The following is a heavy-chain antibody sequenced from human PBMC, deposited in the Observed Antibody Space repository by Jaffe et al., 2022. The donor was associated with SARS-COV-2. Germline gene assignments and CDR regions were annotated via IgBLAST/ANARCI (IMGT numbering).Heavy chain of an antibody. CDR1: GFTFTSYA. J-gene: IGHJ4*02. CDR2: ISGSGGNT. Sequence: EVQLLESGGNLVQSGGSLRLSCDSSGFTFTSYAMTWVRQAPGQGLEWVSTISGSGGNTDHADSVKGRFTVSRDSSKNTLYLQMNNLRAGDTAVYYCSKHRDRSGYSPLDYWGLGTLVTVSS. V-gene: IGHV3-23*01. CDR3: SKHRDRSGYSPLDY. D-gene: IGHD3-22*01.